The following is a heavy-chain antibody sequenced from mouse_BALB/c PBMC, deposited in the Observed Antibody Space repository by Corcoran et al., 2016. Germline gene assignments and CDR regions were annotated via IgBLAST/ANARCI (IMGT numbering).Heavy chain of an antibody. CDR3: ARCRYGNYYFDY. J-gene: IGHJ2*01. D-gene: IGHD2-1*01. CDR1: GFNIKDTY. CDR2: IDPANGNT. Sequence: EVQLQQSGAELVKPGASVKLSCTASGFNIKDTYMHWVKQRPEQGLEWIGRIDPANGNTKYDPKFQGKATITADTSSNTAYLQLSSLTSEDTAVYYCARCRYGNYYFDYWGQGTTLTVSS. V-gene: IGHV14-3*02.